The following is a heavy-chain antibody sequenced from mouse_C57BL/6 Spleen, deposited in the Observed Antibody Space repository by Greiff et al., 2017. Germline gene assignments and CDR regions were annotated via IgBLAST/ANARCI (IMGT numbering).Heavy chain of an antibody. J-gene: IGHJ3*01. CDR1: GFTFSDYG. CDR2: ISSGSSTI. Sequence: EVMLVESGGGLVKPGGSLKLSCAASGFTFSDYGMHWVRQAPEKGLEWVAYISSGSSTIYYADTVKGRFTISRDNAKNTLFLQMTSLRSEDTAMYYCARWWLLRGFAYWGQGTLVTVSA. CDR3: ARWWLLRGFAY. D-gene: IGHD2-3*01. V-gene: IGHV5-17*01.